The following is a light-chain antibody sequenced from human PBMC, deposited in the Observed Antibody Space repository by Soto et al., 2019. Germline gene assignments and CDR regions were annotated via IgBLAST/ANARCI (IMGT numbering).Light chain of an antibody. Sequence: AIQMTQSPSSLYASVGDRVTITCRASQGIRNDLGWYQHKPGKAPKLLIYAASSLQSGVPSMFSGSGSGTDFTLTISSLQPEDFATDYCLQDYNYPPYTFGQGTKLEIK. CDR1: QGIRND. CDR2: AAS. CDR3: LQDYNYPPYT. J-gene: IGKJ2*01. V-gene: IGKV1-6*01.